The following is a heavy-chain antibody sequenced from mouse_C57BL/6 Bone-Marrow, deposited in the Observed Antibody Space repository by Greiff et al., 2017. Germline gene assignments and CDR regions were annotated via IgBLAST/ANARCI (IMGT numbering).Heavy chain of an antibody. Sequence: VQLQHSGAELAKPGASVKLSCKASGYNFTCYWMHWVKQRPGQGLEWIGYINPSSGSTNYNQKFKAKATLTADKSSSTAYMQLSSRTYDDSAGYYCARRIDYWGQGTSVTVSS. CDR1: GYNFTCYW. CDR3: ARRIDY. J-gene: IGHJ4*01. CDR2: INPSSGST. V-gene: IGHV1-7*01.